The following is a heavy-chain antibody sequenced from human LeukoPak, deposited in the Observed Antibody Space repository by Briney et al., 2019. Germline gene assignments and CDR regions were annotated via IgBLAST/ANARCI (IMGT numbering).Heavy chain of an antibody. V-gene: IGHV3-48*03. CDR2: ISSSGSTI. CDR1: GFTFSSYE. D-gene: IGHD5-24*01. J-gene: IGHJ4*02. Sequence: PGWSLRLSCAASGFTFSSYEWNWVRQAPGRGREGVSYISSSGSTIYYADSVKGRFTISRDNAKNSLYLQMNSLRAEDTAVYYCARVRGGYNSFYFDYWGQGTLVTVSS. CDR3: ARVRGGYNSFYFDY.